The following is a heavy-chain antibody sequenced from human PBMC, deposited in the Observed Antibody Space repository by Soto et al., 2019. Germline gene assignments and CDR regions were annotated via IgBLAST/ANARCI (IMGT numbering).Heavy chain of an antibody. D-gene: IGHD6-19*01. V-gene: IGHV4-61*01. J-gene: IGHJ5*02. CDR2: ILHSPSS. Sequence: SETLSLSCRVSGGCVSSASYFWSWVRQPPGGGLEWISYILHSPSSMYNPSLKSRVTISLSTSKTQFSLRPTSVTAADTAVYYCARGMYKSGWNLDLWGQGIVVTVSS. CDR1: GGCVSSASYF. CDR3: ARGMYKSGWNLDL.